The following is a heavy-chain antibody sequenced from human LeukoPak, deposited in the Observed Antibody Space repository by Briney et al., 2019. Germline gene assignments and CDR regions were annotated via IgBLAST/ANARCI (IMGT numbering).Heavy chain of an antibody. Sequence: GGSLRLSCAASGFTFSSYAMSWVRQDPGKGLEWVSAISGSGGTAYYADSVKGRFTISRDNSKNTLYLQMNSLRAEDTAVYYCARRGYDFWSPRYYYYYYMDVWGKGTTVTVSS. CDR1: GFTFSSYA. CDR2: ISGSGGTA. CDR3: ARRGYDFWSPRYYYYYYMDV. V-gene: IGHV3-23*01. D-gene: IGHD3-3*01. J-gene: IGHJ6*03.